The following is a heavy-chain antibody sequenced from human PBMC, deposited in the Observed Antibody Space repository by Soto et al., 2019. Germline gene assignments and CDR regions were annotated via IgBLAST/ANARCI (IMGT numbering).Heavy chain of an antibody. D-gene: IGHD3-10*01. CDR1: GYTFTSYG. CDR3: ASGESSGSYGFLFGY. CDR2: ISAYNGNT. J-gene: IGHJ4*02. Sequence: ASVKVSCKASGYTFTSYGISWVRQAPGQGLEWMGWISAYNGNTNYAQKLQGRVTMTTDTSTSTAYMELRSLRSDDTAVYYCASGESSGSYGFLFGYWGQGTLVTVSS. V-gene: IGHV1-18*01.